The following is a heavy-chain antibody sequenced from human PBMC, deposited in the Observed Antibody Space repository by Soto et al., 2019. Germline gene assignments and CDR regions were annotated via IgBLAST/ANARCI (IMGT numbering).Heavy chain of an antibody. J-gene: IGHJ4*02. CDR2: INSDGSST. D-gene: IGHD2-2*01. V-gene: IGHV3-74*01. Sequence: GGSLRLSCAASGFTFSNYWMHWVRQAPGKGLVWVSRINSDGSSTSYADSVKGRFTSSRDNAKNTLHLQMNSLRAEDTAVYFCARDCSTTSCLDYWGQGTLVTVSS. CDR3: ARDCSTTSCLDY. CDR1: GFTFSNYW.